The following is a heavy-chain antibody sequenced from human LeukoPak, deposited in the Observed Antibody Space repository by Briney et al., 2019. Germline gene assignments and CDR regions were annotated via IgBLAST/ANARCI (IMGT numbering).Heavy chain of an antibody. D-gene: IGHD3-22*01. V-gene: IGHV4-59*01. J-gene: IGHJ4*02. CDR1: GGSISSYY. Sequence: SETLSLTCTVSGGSISSYYWSWIRQPPGKGLEWIGYIYYSGSTNYNPSLKSRVTIPVDTSKNQFSLKLSSVTAADTAVYYCARTAGYYDSGSFYFDYWGQGTLVTVSS. CDR2: IYYSGST. CDR3: ARTAGYYDSGSFYFDY.